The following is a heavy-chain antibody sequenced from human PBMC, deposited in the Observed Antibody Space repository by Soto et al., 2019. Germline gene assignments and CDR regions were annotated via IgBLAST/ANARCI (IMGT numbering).Heavy chain of an antibody. CDR2: ISRDSNYI. CDR1: GSTFSDYS. V-gene: IGHV3-21*01. J-gene: IGHJ6*02. Sequence: PGGSLRLSCAASGSTFSDYSINWVRQAPGKGLEWVSSISRDSNYIYYTASVKGRFTISRDNAKNSMYLQMNGLRAEDTAVYYCARVWEIYDNSGRSYYGMDVWGQGTTVTVS. CDR3: ARVWEIYDNSGRSYYGMDV. D-gene: IGHD3-22*01.